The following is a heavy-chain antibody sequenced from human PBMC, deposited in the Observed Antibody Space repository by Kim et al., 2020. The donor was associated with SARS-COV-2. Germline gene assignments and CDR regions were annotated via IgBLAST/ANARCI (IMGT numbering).Heavy chain of an antibody. CDR2: IKQDGSET. Sequence: GGSPRLSCVGSGFTFSDHYMTWVRQAPGKGLEWVGNIKQDGSETFYADFVKGRFTVSRDNAKNSVYLQVHGLRAEDTAVYYCARESRIVVAGSPRDDASDIWGHGTMVTVST. CDR3: ARESRIVVAGSPRDDASDI. V-gene: IGHV3-7*01. J-gene: IGHJ3*02. D-gene: IGHD2-15*01. CDR1: GFTFSDHY.